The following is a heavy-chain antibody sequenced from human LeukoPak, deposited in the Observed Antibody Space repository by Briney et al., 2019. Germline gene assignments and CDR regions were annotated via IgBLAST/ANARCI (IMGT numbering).Heavy chain of an antibody. CDR2: IYYSGST. J-gene: IGHJ4*02. V-gene: IGHV4-39*01. Sequence: PSETLSLTCTVSGGSISSSSYYWGWIRQPPGKGLEWIGSIYYSGSTYYNPSLKSRVTISVDTSMNQFSLKLSSVTAADTAVYYCARLPIYSGYDQDTSDYWGQGTLVTVSS. D-gene: IGHD5-12*01. CDR1: GGSISSSSYY. CDR3: ARLPIYSGYDQDTSDY.